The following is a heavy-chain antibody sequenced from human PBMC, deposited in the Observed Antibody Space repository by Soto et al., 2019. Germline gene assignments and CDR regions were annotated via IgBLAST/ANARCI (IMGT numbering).Heavy chain of an antibody. V-gene: IGHV4-39*01. CDR3: ATLGGFYYYFYMDV. CDR1: GGSISSSSYY. J-gene: IGHJ6*03. D-gene: IGHD3-10*01. Sequence: PSETLSLTCTVSGGSISSSSYYWGWIRQPPGKGLEWIGSIYYSGSTYYNPSLKSRVTISVDTSKNQFSLKLSSVTAADTAVYYCATLGGFYYYFYMDVWGKGTAVTVSS. CDR2: IYYSGST.